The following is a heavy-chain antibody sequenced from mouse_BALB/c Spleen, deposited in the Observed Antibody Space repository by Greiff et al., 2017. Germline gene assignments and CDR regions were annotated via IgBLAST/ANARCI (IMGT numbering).Heavy chain of an antibody. CDR2: ISSGGSYT. Sequence: EVKLMESGGGLVKPGGSLKLSCAASGFTFSSYAMSWVRQTPEKRLEWVATISSGGSYTYYPDSVKGRFTISRDNAKNTLYLQMSSLRSEDTAMYYCARQQYGNYYFDYWGQGTTLTVSS. D-gene: IGHD2-10*02. V-gene: IGHV5-9-3*01. CDR1: GFTFSSYA. CDR3: ARQQYGNYYFDY. J-gene: IGHJ2*01.